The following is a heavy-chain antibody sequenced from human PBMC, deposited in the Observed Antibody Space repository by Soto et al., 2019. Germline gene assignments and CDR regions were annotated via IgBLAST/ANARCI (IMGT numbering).Heavy chain of an antibody. CDR1: GFTFSSYS. Sequence: PGGSMRLSCAASGFTFSSYSMNWVRQAPGKGLEWVSSISSSSSYIYYADSVKGRFTISRDNAKNSLYLQMNSLRAEDTAVYYCARDDYDILTGPDYWGQGTLVT. D-gene: IGHD3-9*01. J-gene: IGHJ4*02. CDR2: ISSSSSYI. V-gene: IGHV3-21*01. CDR3: ARDDYDILTGPDY.